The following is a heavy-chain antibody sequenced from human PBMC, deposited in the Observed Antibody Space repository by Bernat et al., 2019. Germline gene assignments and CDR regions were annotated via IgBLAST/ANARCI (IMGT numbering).Heavy chain of an antibody. D-gene: IGHD2-8*01. CDR2: INHEGVT. Sequence: QVQLQQWGAGLLKPSETLSLTCAVYGGSFSGYYWSWIRQSPGKGLEWIGEINHEGVTNYNPSLKSRATISVDTSKNQFSLKLTSMTAADTTVYYCARAPLYCNTGGTGSCYSGWFDYWGQGSLVTVSS. J-gene: IGHJ4*02. V-gene: IGHV4-34*01. CDR1: GGSFSGYY. CDR3: ARAPLYCNTGGTGSCYSGWFDY.